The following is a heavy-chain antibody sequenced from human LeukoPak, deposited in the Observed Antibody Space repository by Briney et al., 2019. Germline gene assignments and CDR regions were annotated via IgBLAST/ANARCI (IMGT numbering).Heavy chain of an antibody. Sequence: GGSLRLSCAASGFTFSSYWMSWVRQAPGKGLEWVAVISYDGSNKYYADSVKGRFTISRDNSKNTLYLQMNSLRAEDTAVYYCARDSGYYGSGSGAFDIWGQGTMVTDSS. CDR3: ARDSGYYGSGSGAFDI. D-gene: IGHD3-10*01. J-gene: IGHJ3*02. CDR1: GFTFSSYW. V-gene: IGHV3-30*03. CDR2: ISYDGSNK.